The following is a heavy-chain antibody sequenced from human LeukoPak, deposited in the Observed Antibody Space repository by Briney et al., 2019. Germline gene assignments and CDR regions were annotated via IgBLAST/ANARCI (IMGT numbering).Heavy chain of an antibody. J-gene: IGHJ5*02. CDR3: ARGDYGDYPYNNWFDP. CDR1: GGSISSSSYY. V-gene: IGHV4-39*07. Sequence: SETLSLTCTVSGGSISSSSYYWGWIRQPPGKGLEWIGSIYYSGSTYYNPSLKSRVTISVDTSKNQFSLKLSSVTAADTAVYYCARGDYGDYPYNNWFDPWGQGTLVTVSS. CDR2: IYYSGST. D-gene: IGHD4-17*01.